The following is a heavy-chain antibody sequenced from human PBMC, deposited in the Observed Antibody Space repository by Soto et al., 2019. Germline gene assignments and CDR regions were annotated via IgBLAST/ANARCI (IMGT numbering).Heavy chain of an antibody. Sequence: ASVKVSCKASGYTFTSYYMHWVRQAPGQGLEWMGIINPSGGSTSYAQKFQGRVTMTRDTSTSTVYMELSSLRSEDTAVYYCARDRIAVAGQGDWFDPWGQGTLVT. CDR2: INPSGGST. J-gene: IGHJ5*02. CDR1: GYTFTSYY. D-gene: IGHD6-19*01. CDR3: ARDRIAVAGQGDWFDP. V-gene: IGHV1-46*01.